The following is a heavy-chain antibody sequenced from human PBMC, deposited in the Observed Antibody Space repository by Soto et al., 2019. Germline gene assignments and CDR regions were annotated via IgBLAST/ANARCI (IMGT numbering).Heavy chain of an antibody. CDR2: IIPILGIA. Sequence: QVQLVQSGAEVKKPGSSVKVSCKASGGTFSSYTISWVRQARGQGLEWMGRIIPILGIANYAQKFQGRVTITADKSTSTAYMELSSLRSEDTAVYYCAKSYATVTNAFDIWGQGTMVTVSS. J-gene: IGHJ3*02. V-gene: IGHV1-69*02. CDR3: AKSYATVTNAFDI. CDR1: GGTFSSYT. D-gene: IGHD4-17*01.